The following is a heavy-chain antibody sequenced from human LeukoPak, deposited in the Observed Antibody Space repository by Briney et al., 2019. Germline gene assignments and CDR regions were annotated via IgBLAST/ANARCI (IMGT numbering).Heavy chain of an antibody. J-gene: IGHJ4*02. D-gene: IGHD2-15*01. CDR2: IYHSGST. Sequence: PSETLSLTCGVSGGSISSSNWWTWVRQPPGKGLEWIGEIYHSGSTNYNPSLKSRVTISVHKSKNQFSLKLRSVTAADTAIYYCARAGGSSDYRGQGTLVTVSS. CDR3: ARAGGSSDY. V-gene: IGHV4-4*02. CDR1: GGSISSSNW.